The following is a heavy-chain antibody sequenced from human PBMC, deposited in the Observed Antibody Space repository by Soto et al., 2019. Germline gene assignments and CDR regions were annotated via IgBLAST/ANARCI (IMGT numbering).Heavy chain of an antibody. V-gene: IGHV1-18*01. CDR2: ISGHNDNT. CDR1: GYIFTNYG. CDR3: ARCRGSSGYFWFDP. Sequence: GASVKVSCKTSGYIFTNYGITWVRQAPGHGLEWVGWISGHNDNTKYAQKVQGRVTLTTDTSTSTAYMELRNLISDDTAVYHCARCRGSSGYFWFDPWGQGTLVTVSS. D-gene: IGHD5-12*01. J-gene: IGHJ5*02.